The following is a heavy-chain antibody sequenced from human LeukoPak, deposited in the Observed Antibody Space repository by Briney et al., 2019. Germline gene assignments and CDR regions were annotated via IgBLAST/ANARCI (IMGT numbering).Heavy chain of an antibody. Sequence: SVKVSCKASGGTFSSYAISWVRQAPGQGLEWMGRIIPILGTANYAQKFQGRVTITADKSTSTAYMELSSLRSEDTAVYYCARSRTVTTAIDYWGQGTLVTVSS. J-gene: IGHJ4*02. CDR1: GGTFSSYA. D-gene: IGHD4-11*01. V-gene: IGHV1-69*04. CDR2: IIPILGTA. CDR3: ARSRTVTTAIDY.